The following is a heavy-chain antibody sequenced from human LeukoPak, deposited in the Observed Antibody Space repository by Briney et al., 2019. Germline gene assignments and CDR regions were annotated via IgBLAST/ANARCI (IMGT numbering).Heavy chain of an antibody. J-gene: IGHJ4*02. Sequence: GGSLRLSCAASGFTVSSNYMSWVRQAPGKGLEWVSGIVGSGGSTYYADSVKGRFTISRDNSKSTLYLQMNSLRAEDTAVYYCAKDLAYGDYFDYWGQGTLVTVSS. V-gene: IGHV3-23*01. D-gene: IGHD4-17*01. CDR2: IVGSGGST. CDR1: GFTVSSNY. CDR3: AKDLAYGDYFDY.